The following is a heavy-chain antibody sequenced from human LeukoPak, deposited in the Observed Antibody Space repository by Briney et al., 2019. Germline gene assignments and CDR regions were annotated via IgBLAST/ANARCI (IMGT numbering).Heavy chain of an antibody. V-gene: IGHV4-59*12. Sequence: PSETLSLTCTVSGGSISSYYWSWIRQPPGKGLEWIGYIYYSGSTNYNPSLKSRVTISVDTSKNQFSLKLSSVTAADTAVYYCARDGYSSSWGDFDYWGQGTLVTVSS. CDR2: IYYSGST. J-gene: IGHJ4*02. CDR3: ARDGYSSSWGDFDY. CDR1: GGSISSYY. D-gene: IGHD6-13*01.